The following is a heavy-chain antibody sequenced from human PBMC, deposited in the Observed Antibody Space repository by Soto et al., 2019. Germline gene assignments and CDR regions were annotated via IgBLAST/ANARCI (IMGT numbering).Heavy chain of an antibody. J-gene: IGHJ3*02. CDR2: IYPGDSDT. D-gene: IGHD7-27*01. CDR3: ARLQGWGNSHDAFDI. CDR1: GYSFTSYW. V-gene: IGHV5-51*01. Sequence: GESLKISCKGSGYSFTSYWIGWVRQMPGKGLEWMGIIYPGDSDTRYSPSFQGQVPIPAYKSISTAYLQWTSLKASDTSMYYCARLQGWGNSHDAFDIWGQGTMVTVSS.